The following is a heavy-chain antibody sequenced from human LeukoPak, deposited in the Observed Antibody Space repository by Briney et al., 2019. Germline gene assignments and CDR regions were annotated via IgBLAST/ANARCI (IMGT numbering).Heavy chain of an antibody. Sequence: GGSLRLSCAASGFTFSSYSMNWVRQAPGKGLEWVSSISSSSSYIYYADSVKGRFTISRDNAKNSLYLQMNSLRAEVTAVYYCARGRTYCGGDCYHLFDYWGQGTLVTVSS. J-gene: IGHJ4*02. V-gene: IGHV3-21*01. CDR1: GFTFSSYS. D-gene: IGHD2-21*02. CDR2: ISSSSSYI. CDR3: ARGRTYCGGDCYHLFDY.